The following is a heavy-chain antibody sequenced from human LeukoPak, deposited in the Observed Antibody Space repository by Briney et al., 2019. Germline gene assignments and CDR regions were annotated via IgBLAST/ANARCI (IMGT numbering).Heavy chain of an antibody. J-gene: IGHJ4*02. CDR3: AKDGALWFAEY. CDR2: ISNSGVST. Sequence: GGSLRLSCAASGFTFSSYAMSWVRQAPGKGLEWVSVISNSGVSTYYADSVKGRFTISRDNSKNTLYLQMNSLRAEDTAVYYCAKDGALWFAEYWGQGTLVTVSS. D-gene: IGHD3-10*01. V-gene: IGHV3-23*01. CDR1: GFTFSSYA.